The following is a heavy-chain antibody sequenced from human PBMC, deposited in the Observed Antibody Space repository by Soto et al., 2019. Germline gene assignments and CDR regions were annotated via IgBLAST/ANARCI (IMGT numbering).Heavy chain of an antibody. Sequence: GGSLRLSCAASGFTVSSNYMSWVRQAPGKGLEWVSLIYSVSSYIYYADSVKGRFTISRDNAKNSLYLQMNSLRVEGTAVYYCARGSGGLDVWGQGTTVTVSS. J-gene: IGHJ6*02. CDR1: GFTVSSNY. V-gene: IGHV3-21*01. CDR2: IYSVSSYI. CDR3: ARGSGGLDV. D-gene: IGHD3-10*01.